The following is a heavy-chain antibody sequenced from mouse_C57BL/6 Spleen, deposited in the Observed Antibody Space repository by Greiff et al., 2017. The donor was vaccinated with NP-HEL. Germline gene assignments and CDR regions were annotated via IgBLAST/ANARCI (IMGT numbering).Heavy chain of an antibody. CDR2: INPNNGGT. J-gene: IGHJ1*03. Sequence: EVQLQQSGPELVKPGASVKISCKASGYTFTDYYMNWVKQSHGKSLEWIGDINPNNGGTSYNQKFKGKATLTVDKSSSTAYMELRSLTSEDSAVYYCARALYYDYDRPWYFDVWGTGTTVTVSS. CDR3: ARALYYDYDRPWYFDV. CDR1: GYTFTDYY. V-gene: IGHV1-26*01. D-gene: IGHD2-4*01.